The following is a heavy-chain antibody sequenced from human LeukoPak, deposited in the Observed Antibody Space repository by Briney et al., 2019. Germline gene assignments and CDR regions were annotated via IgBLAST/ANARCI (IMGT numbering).Heavy chain of an antibody. V-gene: IGHV4-34*01. D-gene: IGHD1-26*01. CDR3: ASLRGATNIET. J-gene: IGHJ5*01. CDR1: GGSFSGYY. CDR2: IYYIGST. Sequence: SETLSLTCAVYGGSFSGYYWSWIRQPPGEGREWSGGIYYIGSTYYNPSLKSGVTISVDTSKNQCSLKLSPVIAADTAVYYCASLRGATNIETWGQGTLVTVSS.